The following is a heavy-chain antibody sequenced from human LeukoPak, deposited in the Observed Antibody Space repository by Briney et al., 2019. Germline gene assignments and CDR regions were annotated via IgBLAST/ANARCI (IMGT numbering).Heavy chain of an antibody. CDR1: GFTFSSYA. CDR3: AKDAGYCGGDCYSY. D-gene: IGHD2-21*02. CDR2: ISATGGST. V-gene: IGHV3-23*01. J-gene: IGHJ4*02. Sequence: RGSLRLSCAASGFTFSSYAMTWVRQAPGKGLEWVSLISATGGSTYYADSVKGRFTVSRDISTNTLYLQMNSLRAEDTAVYYCAKDAGYCGGDCYSYWGQGTLVTVSS.